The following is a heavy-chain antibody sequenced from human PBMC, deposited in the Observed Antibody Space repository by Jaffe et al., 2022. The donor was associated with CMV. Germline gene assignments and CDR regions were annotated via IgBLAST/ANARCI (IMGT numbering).Heavy chain of an antibody. V-gene: IGHV1-46*01. CDR1: GYTFTSYY. Sequence: QVQLVQSGAEVKKPGASVKVSCKASGYTFTSYYMHWVRQAPGQGLEWMGIINPSGGSTSYAQKFQGRVTMTRDTSTSTVYMELSSLRSEDTAVYYCARDVVGATRAYYYYYGMDVWGQGTTVTVSS. J-gene: IGHJ6*02. D-gene: IGHD1-26*01. CDR2: INPSGGST. CDR3: ARDVVGATRAYYYYYGMDV.